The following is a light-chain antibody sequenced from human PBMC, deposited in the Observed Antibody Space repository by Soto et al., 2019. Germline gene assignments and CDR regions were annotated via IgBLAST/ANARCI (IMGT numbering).Light chain of an antibody. V-gene: IGKV3D-15*01. CDR3: QQYNSWPLT. J-gene: IGKJ4*01. Sequence: ETVMTQSPATLSVSPGERATLSCRASQSVSTNLAWYQQKPGQATRLLIYDISLRGTCIPTRFSGSGSGTEFTLNIISLQSEDFAVYYCQQYNSWPLTFGGGTKVEFK. CDR1: QSVSTN. CDR2: DIS.